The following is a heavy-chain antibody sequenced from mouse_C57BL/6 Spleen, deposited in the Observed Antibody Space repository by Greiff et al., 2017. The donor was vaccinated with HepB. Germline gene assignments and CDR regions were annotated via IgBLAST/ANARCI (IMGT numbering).Heavy chain of an antibody. D-gene: IGHD1-1*01. J-gene: IGHJ2*01. V-gene: IGHV1-76*01. CDR3: ARRGTTVVDY. CDR1: GYTFTDYY. Sequence: LQESGAELVRPGASVKLSCKASGYTFTDYYINWVKQRPGQGLEWIARIYPGSGNTYYNEKFKGKATLTAEKSSSTAYMQLSSLTSEDSAVYFCARRGTTVVDYWGQGTTLTVSS. CDR2: IYPGSGNT.